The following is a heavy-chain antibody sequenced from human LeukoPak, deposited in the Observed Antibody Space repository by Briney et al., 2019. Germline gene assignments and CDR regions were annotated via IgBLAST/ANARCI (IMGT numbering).Heavy chain of an antibody. CDR3: ASRYNSGWFWF. CDR1: GFTFRNCW. CDR2: IKQDGSEM. Sequence: TGGSLRLPCATSGFTFRNCWMSWVRQAPGKGLEWVANIKQDGSEMYYVDSVKGRFTISRDNAKNSLYLQMDSLRAEDTAVYYCASRYNSGWFWFWGQGTLVTVSS. D-gene: IGHD6-13*01. V-gene: IGHV3-7*01. J-gene: IGHJ4*02.